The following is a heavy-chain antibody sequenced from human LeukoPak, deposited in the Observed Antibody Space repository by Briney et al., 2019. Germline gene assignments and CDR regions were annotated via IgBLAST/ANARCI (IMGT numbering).Heavy chain of an antibody. J-gene: IGHJ6*03. Sequence: SETLSLTCTVSGGSISSRPYSWGWIRQPPGKGLEWLGSFYYSGSTYYKPSLKSRVTIFVDTSKNQFSLKLSSVTATDTAVYYCARARRRPSYYMDVWGKGTTVTVSS. CDR1: GGSISSRPYS. V-gene: IGHV4-39*01. CDR3: ARARRRPSYYMDV. CDR2: FYYSGST.